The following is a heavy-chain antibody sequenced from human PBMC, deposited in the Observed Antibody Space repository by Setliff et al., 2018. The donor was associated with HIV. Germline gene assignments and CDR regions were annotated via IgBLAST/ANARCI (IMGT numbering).Heavy chain of an antibody. CDR3: ARGYRNFWGLAY. CDR1: GFTFSGNW. D-gene: IGHD3-16*01. CDR2: INGDGSTT. Sequence: LRLSCAASGFTFSGNWMHWVLQTPGKGLVWVSRINGDGSTTDYADFVKGRFTISRDNAKNTLFLQMNSLRAEDTAFYYCARGYRNFWGLAYWGQGTLVTVSS. J-gene: IGHJ4*02. V-gene: IGHV3-74*01.